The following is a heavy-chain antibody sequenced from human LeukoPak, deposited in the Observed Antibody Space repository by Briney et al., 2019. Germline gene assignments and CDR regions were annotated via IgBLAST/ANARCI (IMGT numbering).Heavy chain of an antibody. V-gene: IGHV4-59*01. CDR3: ARDQMGMNWFDP. CDR2: IYYSGST. Sequence: PSETLSLTRTVSGGSISSYYWSWIRQPPGKGLEWMGYIYYSGSTNYNPSLKSRVTISVDTSKNQFSLKLSSVTAADTAGYYCARDQMGMNWFDPWGQGTLVTVSS. J-gene: IGHJ5*02. CDR1: GGSISSYY. D-gene: IGHD1-26*01.